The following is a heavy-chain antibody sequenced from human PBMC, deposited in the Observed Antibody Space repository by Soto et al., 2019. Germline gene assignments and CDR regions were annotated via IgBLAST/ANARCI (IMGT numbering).Heavy chain of an antibody. Sequence: SETLSLTCAVYGGSFSGYYWSWIRQPPGKGLEWIGEINHSGSTNYNPSLKSRVTISVDTSKNQFSLKLSSVTAAGTAVYYCARRGLYGSGSYGFGYWGQGTLVTVSS. CDR1: GGSFSGYY. V-gene: IGHV4-34*01. CDR3: ARRGLYGSGSYGFGY. D-gene: IGHD3-10*01. CDR2: INHSGST. J-gene: IGHJ4*02.